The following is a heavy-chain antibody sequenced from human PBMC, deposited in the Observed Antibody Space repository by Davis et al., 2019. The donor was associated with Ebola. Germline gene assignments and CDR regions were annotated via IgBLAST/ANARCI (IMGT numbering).Heavy chain of an antibody. J-gene: IGHJ4*02. CDR2: IYYSGST. Sequence: GSLRLSCTVSGGSISSYYWSWIRQPPGKGLEWIGYIYYSGSTNYNPSLKSRVTISVDTSKNQFSLKLSSVTAADTAVYYCARGRDYYDSSGYYYPYFDYWGQGTLVTVSS. D-gene: IGHD3-22*01. CDR3: ARGRDYYDSSGYYYPYFDY. CDR1: GGSISSYY. V-gene: IGHV4-59*01.